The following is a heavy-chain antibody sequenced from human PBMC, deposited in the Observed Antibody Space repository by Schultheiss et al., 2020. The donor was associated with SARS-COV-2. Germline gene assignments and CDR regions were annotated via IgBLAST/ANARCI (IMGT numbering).Heavy chain of an antibody. D-gene: IGHD5-24*01. CDR1: GFTFSDYY. Sequence: GGSLRLSCAASGFTFSDYYMSWIRQAPGKGLEWVSSISSSSSYIYYADSVKGRFTISRDNSKNTLYLQMNSLRAEDTAVYYCARGQTRWSGYMDVWGKGTTVTVSS. CDR2: ISSSSSYI. CDR3: ARGQTRWSGYMDV. J-gene: IGHJ6*03. V-gene: IGHV3-11*06.